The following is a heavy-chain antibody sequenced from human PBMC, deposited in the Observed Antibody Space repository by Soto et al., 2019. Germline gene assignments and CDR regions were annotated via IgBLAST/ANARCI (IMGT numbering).Heavy chain of an antibody. J-gene: IGHJ4*02. D-gene: IGHD3-22*01. CDR3: AREGRYYYDSSGYYYY. Sequence: SETLSLTCTVSGGSISSYYWSWIRQPPGKGLEWIGYIYYSGSTNYNPSLKSRVTISVDTSKNQFSLKLSSVTAADTAVFYCAREGRYYYDSSGYYYYWGQGTLVTVSS. V-gene: IGHV4-59*01. CDR2: IYYSGST. CDR1: GGSISSYY.